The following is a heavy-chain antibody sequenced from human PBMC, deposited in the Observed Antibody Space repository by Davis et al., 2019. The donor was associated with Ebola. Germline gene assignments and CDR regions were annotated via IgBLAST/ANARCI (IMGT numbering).Heavy chain of an antibody. V-gene: IGHV3-11*01. CDR3: ARYADHDEGAFFFDY. D-gene: IGHD1-14*01. CDR1: GFTFTDYA. J-gene: IGHJ4*02. Sequence: GGSLRLSCAASGFTFTDYAMSWVRQAPGKGLEWVSALSGSGGTTYYAASVKGRFTISRDYATNSLYLQMNNLRVEDTAVYYCARYADHDEGAFFFDYWGQGTLVIVSA. CDR2: LSGSGGTT.